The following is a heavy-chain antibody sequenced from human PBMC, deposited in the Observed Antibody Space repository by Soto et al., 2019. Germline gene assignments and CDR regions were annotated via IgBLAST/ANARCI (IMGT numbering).Heavy chain of an antibody. Sequence: EVQLLESGRGLVQPGGSLRLSCAASGFTFTRSMTWVRQAPGKGLEWVSTISGGGAKTYYADSVKGRFTISRDNSKNTVSLQMSSLRAEDTALYYCVRGGHFSEFDSWGQGTLVTVSS. CDR2: ISGGGAKT. V-gene: IGHV3-23*01. CDR1: GFTFTRS. D-gene: IGHD3-3*02. CDR3: VRGGHFSEFDS. J-gene: IGHJ4*02.